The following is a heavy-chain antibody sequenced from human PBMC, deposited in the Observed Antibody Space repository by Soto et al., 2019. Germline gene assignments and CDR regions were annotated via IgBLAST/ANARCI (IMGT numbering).Heavy chain of an antibody. CDR3: AKDAGDCSGGSCYSSGFDY. D-gene: IGHD2-15*01. V-gene: IGHV3-30*18. CDR1: GFTFSSYG. Sequence: GGSLSLSCAASGFTFSSYGMHWVRQAPGKGLEWVAVISYDGSNKYYADSVKGRFTISRDNSKNTLYLQMNSLRAEDTAVYYCAKDAGDCSGGSCYSSGFDYWGQGTLVTVSS. J-gene: IGHJ4*02. CDR2: ISYDGSNK.